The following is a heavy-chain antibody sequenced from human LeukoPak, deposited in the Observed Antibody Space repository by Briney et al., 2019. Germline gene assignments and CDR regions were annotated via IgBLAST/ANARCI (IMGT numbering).Heavy chain of an antibody. V-gene: IGHV3-53*04. J-gene: IGHJ4*02. Sequence: PGGSLRLSCAASGFTVSSNYMSWVRQAPGKGLEWVSVIYSGGSTYYADSVKGRFTISRHNSKNTLYLQMNSLRAEDTAVYYCARVSYDSSGSNDYWGQGTLVAVSS. CDR3: ARVSYDSSGSNDY. CDR1: GFTVSSNY. D-gene: IGHD3-22*01. CDR2: IYSGGST.